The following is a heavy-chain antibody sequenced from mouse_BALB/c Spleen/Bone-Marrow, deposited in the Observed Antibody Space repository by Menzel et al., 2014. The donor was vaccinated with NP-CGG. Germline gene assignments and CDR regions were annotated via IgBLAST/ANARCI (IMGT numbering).Heavy chain of an antibody. D-gene: IGHD2-14*01. J-gene: IGHJ3*01. CDR3: ARDTIGTTWFAY. CDR2: ISDGGSYT. V-gene: IGHV5-4*02. Sequence: DVKLVESGGGLVKPGGSLKLSCAASGFTFSDYYMYWVRQTPEKRLEWVATISDGGSYTYYPDSVKGRFTISRDNAKNNLYLQMSSLKSEDTAMYYCARDTIGTTWFAYWGQGTLVTVSA. CDR1: GFTFSDYY.